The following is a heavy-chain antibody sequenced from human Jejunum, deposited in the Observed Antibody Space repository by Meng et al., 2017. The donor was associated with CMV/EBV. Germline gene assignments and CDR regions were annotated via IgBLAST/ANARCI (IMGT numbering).Heavy chain of an antibody. Sequence: SCKASGYTFSSYYIHWVRQAPGQGLEWLGIINPSRGNTNCAQRFQGRVTMTRDTSTSTVYLDLSSLRSDDTAMYYCARGTQGAYLDHWGQGTLVTVSS. J-gene: IGHJ4*02. CDR2: INPSRGNT. CDR3: ARGTQGAYLDH. D-gene: IGHD3-16*01. V-gene: IGHV1-46*01. CDR1: GYTFSSYY.